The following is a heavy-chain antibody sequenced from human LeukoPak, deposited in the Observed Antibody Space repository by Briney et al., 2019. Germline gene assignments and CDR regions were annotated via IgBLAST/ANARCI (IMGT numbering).Heavy chain of an antibody. J-gene: IGHJ4*02. Sequence: GGSLRLSCAASVFTFSSYAMSWVRQAPGKGLEWVSPISGSGGNTYYADSVKGRFTISRDNSKNRLYLQMNSLRDEDTAVYYCARVYYQDSGSSYRHLDYWGQGTLVTVSS. D-gene: IGHD3-22*01. CDR2: ISGSGGNT. CDR3: ARVYYQDSGSSYRHLDY. CDR1: VFTFSSYA. V-gene: IGHV3-23*01.